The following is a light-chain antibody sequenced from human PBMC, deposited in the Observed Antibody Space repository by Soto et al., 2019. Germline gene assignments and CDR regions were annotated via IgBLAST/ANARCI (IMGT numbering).Light chain of an antibody. J-gene: IGLJ1*01. V-gene: IGLV1-47*01. CDR1: SSNIGSNY. CDR3: AAWDDSHYV. CDR2: RNN. Sequence: QSVLTQPPSASGTPGQRGTISCSGSSSNIGSNYVYWYQQLPGTAPKLPIYRNNQRPSGVPDRFSGSKSGTSASLAISGLRSEDEADYYCAAWDDSHYVFGTGTKVTVL.